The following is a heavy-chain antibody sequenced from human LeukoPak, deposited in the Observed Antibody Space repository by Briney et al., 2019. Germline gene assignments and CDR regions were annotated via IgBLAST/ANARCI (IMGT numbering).Heavy chain of an antibody. J-gene: IGHJ1*01. CDR1: DFTFRSYG. Sequence: PGRFLRLSCAASDFTFRSYGMHGVGRAPGKGLEWLAVLSYDGSNKYYADSVKGRFPISRDNSKNTLYRQMNSLRAEDTAVYYCAKDSVEGSSWYGKRKYFQHWGQGTVVTVSS. V-gene: IGHV3-30*18. CDR3: AKDSVEGSSWYGKRKYFQH. D-gene: IGHD6-13*01. CDR2: LSYDGSNK.